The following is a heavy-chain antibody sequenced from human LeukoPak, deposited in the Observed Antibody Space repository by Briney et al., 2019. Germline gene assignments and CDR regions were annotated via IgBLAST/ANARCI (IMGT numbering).Heavy chain of an antibody. CDR2: IYYSGST. Sequence: SETPSLTCTVSGGSISSSSYYWGWIRQPPGKGLEWIGSIYYSGSTYYNPSLKSRVTISLDTSKTQFSLKLSSVTAADTAVYYCARDGAGDSSGKYYFDFWGQGTLVTVSS. J-gene: IGHJ4*02. CDR1: GGSISSSSYY. V-gene: IGHV4-39*07. CDR3: ARDGAGDSSGKYYFDF. D-gene: IGHD3-22*01.